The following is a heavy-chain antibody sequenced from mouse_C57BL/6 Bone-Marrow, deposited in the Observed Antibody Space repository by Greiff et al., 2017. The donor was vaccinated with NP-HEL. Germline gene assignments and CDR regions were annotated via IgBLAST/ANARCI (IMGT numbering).Heavy chain of an antibody. CDR2: INYDGSST. V-gene: IGHV5-16*01. Sequence: EVKLVESEGGLVQPGSSMKLSCTASGFTFSDYYMAWVRQVQEKGLEWVANINYDGSSTYYLDSLKSRFIISRDNAKNILYLQMSSLKSEDTATYYCARVYSNYGGMDYWGQGTSVTVSS. CDR3: ARVYSNYGGMDY. D-gene: IGHD2-5*01. J-gene: IGHJ4*01. CDR1: GFTFSDYY.